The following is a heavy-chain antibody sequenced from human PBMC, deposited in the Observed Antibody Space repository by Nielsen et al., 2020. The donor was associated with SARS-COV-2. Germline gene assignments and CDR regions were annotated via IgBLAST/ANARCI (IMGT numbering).Heavy chain of an antibody. V-gene: IGHV4-31*03. Sequence: SETPSLTCTVSGGSIGSTIYHWNWIRQHPGKGLEWIGYIKHNEGPNYSPSLKSRVTISVDSSKNHFSLKMSSVTAADTAVYYCARAGVDSAMTYWGRGTLITVSS. J-gene: IGHJ4*02. D-gene: IGHD5-18*01. CDR2: IKHNEGP. CDR1: GGSIGSTIYH. CDR3: ARAGVDSAMTY.